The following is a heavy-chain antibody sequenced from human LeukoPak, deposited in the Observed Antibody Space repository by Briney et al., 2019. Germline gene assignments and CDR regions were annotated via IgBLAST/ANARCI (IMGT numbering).Heavy chain of an antibody. CDR2: IYPGDSDT. V-gene: IGHV5-51*01. J-gene: IGHJ4*02. CDR3: ARREQELGTDS. Sequence: GESLRISCQASGYKITSHWIAWVRQMPGKSPEWMGIIYPGDSDTRYSPSFQGQVTISADKSISTAYLQWSSLKASDTAMYYCARREQELGTDSWGQGTLVTVSS. D-gene: IGHD6-13*01. CDR1: GYKITSHW.